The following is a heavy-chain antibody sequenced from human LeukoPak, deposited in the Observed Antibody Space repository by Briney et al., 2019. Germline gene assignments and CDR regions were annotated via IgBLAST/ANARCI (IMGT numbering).Heavy chain of an antibody. V-gene: IGHV3-53*01. Sequence: GGSLRLSCAASGFIVGNNYMSWVRQAPGKGLEWVSVIYSGGSTYYADSVKGRFTISRDNSKNTLFLQMNSLRAEDTAVYYCARGDYVWGNYRALDYWGQGTLVTVSS. CDR3: ARGDYVWGNYRALDY. D-gene: IGHD3-16*02. J-gene: IGHJ4*02. CDR1: GFIVGNNY. CDR2: IYSGGST.